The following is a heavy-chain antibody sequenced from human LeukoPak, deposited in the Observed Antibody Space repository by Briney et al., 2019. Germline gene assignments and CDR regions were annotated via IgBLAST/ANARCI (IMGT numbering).Heavy chain of an antibody. Sequence: GGSLRLSCAASGFTFDDYAMHWVRQAPGKGLEWVSGISWNSGSIGYADSVKGRFTISRDNAKNSLYLQMNSLRAGDTALCYCAKGSLRYFDWLFSFDYWGQGTLVTVSS. V-gene: IGHV3-9*01. J-gene: IGHJ4*02. CDR2: ISWNSGSI. CDR3: AKGSLRYFDWLFSFDY. CDR1: GFTFDDYA. D-gene: IGHD3-9*01.